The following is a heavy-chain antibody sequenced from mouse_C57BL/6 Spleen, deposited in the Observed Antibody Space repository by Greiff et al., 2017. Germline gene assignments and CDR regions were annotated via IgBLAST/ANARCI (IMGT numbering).Heavy chain of an antibody. V-gene: IGHV1-81*01. J-gene: IGHJ1*03. Sequence: VQLVESGAELARPGASVKLSCKASGYTFTSYGLSWVKQRTGQGLEWIGEIYPRSGNTYYNEKFKGKATLTADKSYSTAYMELRSLTSEDSAVYVCAKDPGDWYIDVWGTGTTVTVSS. CDR1: GYTFTSYG. CDR2: IYPRSGNT. CDR3: AKDPGDWYIDV.